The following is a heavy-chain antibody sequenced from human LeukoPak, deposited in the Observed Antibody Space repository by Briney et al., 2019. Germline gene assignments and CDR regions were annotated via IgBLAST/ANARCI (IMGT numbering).Heavy chain of an antibody. D-gene: IGHD6-19*01. J-gene: IGHJ2*01. V-gene: IGHV3-23*01. CDR3: AKSMTLQWRGFFDL. CDR1: GFSFSSYA. CDR2: ISDSGANT. Sequence: GGSLRLSCAASGFSFSSYAMSWVRQAPGKGLEWVSTISDSGANTYYADSVRGRFTISRDNSKNTLYLQKNSLRADDTAIYYCAKSMTLQWRGFFDLWGRGTHVTVSS.